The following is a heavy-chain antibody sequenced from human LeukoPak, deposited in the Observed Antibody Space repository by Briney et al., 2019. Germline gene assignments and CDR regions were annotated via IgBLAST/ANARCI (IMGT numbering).Heavy chain of an antibody. J-gene: IGHJ5*02. CDR3: ARDSSGWYWFDP. V-gene: IGHV3-33*08. D-gene: IGHD6-19*01. CDR1: GFIFSDYG. Sequence: GRSLRLSCVASGFIFSDYGMHWVRQAPDKGLEWVAVIWYDGSNKHYADSVEGRFTISRDNSRNTVSLQMNSLRAEDTAVYYCARDSSGWYWFDPWGQGTLVTVSS. CDR2: IWYDGSNK.